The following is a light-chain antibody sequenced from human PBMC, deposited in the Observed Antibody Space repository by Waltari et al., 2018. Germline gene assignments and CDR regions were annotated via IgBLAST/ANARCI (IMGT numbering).Light chain of an antibody. CDR2: SAS. Sequence: IQLTQSPSSLSASVGDRVTITCRASQGISNYLAWYQQKPGKVPKLPIHSASTLQSGVPSRFSGSGSGTDFTLTISSLQPEDFATYYCQQLHSPGYTFGQGTKLEIK. CDR3: QQLHSPGYT. J-gene: IGKJ2*01. CDR1: QGISNY. V-gene: IGKV1-9*01.